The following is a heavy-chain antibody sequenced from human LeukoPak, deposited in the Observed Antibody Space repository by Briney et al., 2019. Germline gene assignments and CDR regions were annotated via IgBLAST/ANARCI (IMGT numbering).Heavy chain of an antibody. CDR3: ARRSSSSWSYYFDY. Sequence: PSETLSFTCAVSGGSISSGGYSWSWIQQPPGKGLEWVGYIYHSGSTYYNPSLKSRVTISVDTSKNQFSLKLSSVTAADTAVYYCARRSSSSWSYYFDYWGQGTLVTVSS. CDR2: IYHSGST. CDR1: GGSISSGGYS. V-gene: IGHV4-30-2*01. J-gene: IGHJ4*02. D-gene: IGHD6-13*01.